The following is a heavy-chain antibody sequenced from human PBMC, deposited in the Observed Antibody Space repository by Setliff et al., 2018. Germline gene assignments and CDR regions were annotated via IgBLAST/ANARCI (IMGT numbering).Heavy chain of an antibody. D-gene: IGHD3-16*01. J-gene: IGHJ3*02. CDR1: DDSISSDDYY. V-gene: IGHV4-39*01. Sequence: PSETLSLTCSVSDDSISSDDYYWAWIRQPPGKGLEWIGSMYYGGSTSYHSPFRSRVTISVDTSKRQFSLRLPSVTAADTAVYFCARHGGPAGDAFDIWGQGTMVTVSS. CDR3: ARHGGPAGDAFDI. CDR2: MYYGGST.